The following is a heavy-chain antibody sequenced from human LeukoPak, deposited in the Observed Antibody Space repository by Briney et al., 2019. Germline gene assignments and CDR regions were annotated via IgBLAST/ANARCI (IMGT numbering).Heavy chain of an antibody. CDR2: IKQDGSEK. Sequence: GGSLRLSCAASGFTFSTYWMNWVRQAPGKGLEWVANIKQDGSEKYYVDSVKGRFTISRDNARNSLYLQMNSLRAEDTAVYYCARSVYSHGTQFDYWGQGTLVTVSS. V-gene: IGHV3-7*01. CDR3: ARSVYSHGTQFDY. CDR1: GFTFSTYW. J-gene: IGHJ4*02. D-gene: IGHD5-18*01.